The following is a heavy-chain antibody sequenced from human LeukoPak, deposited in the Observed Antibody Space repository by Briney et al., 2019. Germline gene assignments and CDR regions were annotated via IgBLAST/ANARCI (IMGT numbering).Heavy chain of an antibody. CDR2: TRNKVNSFTT. D-gene: IGHD3-22*01. Sequence: GGSLRLSCAASGFTFSDHYMDWVRQAPGKGREWVGRTRNKVNSFTTDYAASVKGRFTISRDDSKNSLYLQMNSLKAEDTAVYYCARSGSDSSGYYYAFQDAFDIWGQGTMVTVSS. CDR3: ARSGSDSSGYYYAFQDAFDI. V-gene: IGHV3-72*01. CDR1: GFTFSDHY. J-gene: IGHJ3*02.